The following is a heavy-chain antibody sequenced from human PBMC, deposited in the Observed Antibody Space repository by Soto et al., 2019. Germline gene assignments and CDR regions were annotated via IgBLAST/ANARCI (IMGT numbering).Heavy chain of an antibody. CDR1: GGSVSSGSYY. Sequence: QVQLQESGPGLVKPSETLSLTCTVSGGSVSSGSYYWSWIRQPPGKGLEWIGYIYYSGSTNYNPSLTSRVTISVDTSKNQFSLKLSSVNAADTAVYYCASVTRTCISTSCYRYYYGMDVWGQGTTVTVSS. J-gene: IGHJ6*02. V-gene: IGHV4-61*01. D-gene: IGHD2-2*02. CDR2: IYYSGST. CDR3: ASVTRTCISTSCYRYYYGMDV.